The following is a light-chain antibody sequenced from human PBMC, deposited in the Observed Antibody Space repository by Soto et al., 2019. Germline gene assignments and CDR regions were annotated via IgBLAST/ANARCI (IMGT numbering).Light chain of an antibody. CDR1: SSDVGDYDF. CDR2: DVS. Sequence: QSALTQPASVSGSPGQSITISCTGTSSDVGDYDFVSWYQQHAGKAPKLMIYDVSSRPSGVSNRFSASKSGNTASLTISRLQADDEADYYCSSYTSRSTLVFGGGTKVTVL. CDR3: SSYTSRSTLV. V-gene: IGLV2-14*01. J-gene: IGLJ2*01.